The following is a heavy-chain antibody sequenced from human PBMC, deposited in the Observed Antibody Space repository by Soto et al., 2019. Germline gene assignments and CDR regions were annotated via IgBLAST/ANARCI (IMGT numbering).Heavy chain of an antibody. J-gene: IGHJ1*01. CDR3: ARLKGDSSTWWGS. CDR2: ISGYNGHT. D-gene: IGHD2-2*01. CDR1: GYNFRSYG. V-gene: IGHV1-18*01. Sequence: QIQLVQSGTEVKKPGASVKVSCRVSGYNFRSYGISWVRQAPGQGLEWMGWISGYNGHTNYAQGLQGRVIMTTDTSTSTVYMELRSLRSDDTAVYYWARLKGDSSTWWGSWGQGTLVTVSS.